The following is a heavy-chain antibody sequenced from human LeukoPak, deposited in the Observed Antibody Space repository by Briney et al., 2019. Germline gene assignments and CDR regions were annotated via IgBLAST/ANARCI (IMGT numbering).Heavy chain of an antibody. CDR1: GFTFSSYA. V-gene: IGHV3-23*01. CDR2: ISGSGGST. J-gene: IGHJ6*02. CDR3: AKLPRSNYYYGMDV. Sequence: GGSLRLSCAASGFTFSSYAMSWVRQAPGKGLEGVSAISGSGGSTYYADSVKGRFTISRDNSKNTLYLQMNSLRAEDTAVYYCAKLPRSNYYYGMDVWGQGTTVTVSS.